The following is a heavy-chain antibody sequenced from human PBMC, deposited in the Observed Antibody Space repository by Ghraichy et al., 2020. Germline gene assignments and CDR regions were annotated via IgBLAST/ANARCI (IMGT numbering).Heavy chain of an antibody. CDR1: RFTFSNYA. D-gene: IGHD3-10*01. CDR3: AKCAEIFGDSVVDY. V-gene: IGHV3-23*01. Sequence: GGSLRLSCAASRFTFSNYAMSWVRQAPGKGLEWVSAIGGSGKNTYYADSVKGRFIISRDNSKDTMYLQMNSLRAEDTAVYYCAKCAEIFGDSVVDYWGQGTLVTVSS. CDR2: IGGSGKNT. J-gene: IGHJ4*02.